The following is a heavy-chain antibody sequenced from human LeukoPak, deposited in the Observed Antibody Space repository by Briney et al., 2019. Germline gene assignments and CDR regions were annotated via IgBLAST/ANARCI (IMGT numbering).Heavy chain of an antibody. CDR1: GYTFTGYY. J-gene: IGHJ4*02. Sequence: ASVKVSCKASGYTFTGYYMHWVRQAPGQGLEWMGWIYPNSGGTNYAQKFQGRVTMTRDTSISTAYMELSRLRSDDTAVYYCARGLSRSSGYCTYWGQGTLVTVSS. V-gene: IGHV1-2*02. CDR2: IYPNSGGT. D-gene: IGHD3-22*01. CDR3: ARGLSRSSGYCTY.